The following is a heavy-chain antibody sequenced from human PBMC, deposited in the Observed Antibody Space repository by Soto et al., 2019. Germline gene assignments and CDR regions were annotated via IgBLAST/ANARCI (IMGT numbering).Heavy chain of an antibody. Sequence: QVQLVQSGAEVKKPGSSVKVSCKASGGTFSSYAISWVRQAPGQGLEWMGGIIPIFGTANYAQKFQGRVXIXAXGSTSKAYMELSSLRSEDTAVYYCARCLISTSCEGVWGQGTTVTVSS. CDR2: IIPIFGTA. CDR1: GGTFSSYA. J-gene: IGHJ6*02. CDR3: ARCLISTSCEGV. D-gene: IGHD2-2*01. V-gene: IGHV1-69*12.